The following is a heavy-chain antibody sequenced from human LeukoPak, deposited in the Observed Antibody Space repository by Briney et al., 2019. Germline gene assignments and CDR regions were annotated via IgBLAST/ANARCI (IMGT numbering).Heavy chain of an antibody. CDR2: ISYSGST. D-gene: IGHD5-18*01. CDR1: GVSIRFYY. V-gene: IGHV4-59*01. CDR3: ARADGRGYIYGVPMYFDS. J-gene: IGHJ4*02. Sequence: SETLSLTCTVSGVSIRFYYWSWIRQSPGKGLECIGYISYSGSTNYNPSLKSRVTISVDTSTNQFSLKLNSVTAADTAVCYCARADGRGYIYGVPMYFDSWGQGALVTVSS.